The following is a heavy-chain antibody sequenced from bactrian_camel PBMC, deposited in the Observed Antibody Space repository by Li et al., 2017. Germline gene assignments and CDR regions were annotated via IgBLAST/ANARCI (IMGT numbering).Heavy chain of an antibody. CDR3: ARIYSTYRAFTY. CDR2: ICGSGYT. CDR1: GYFYSMHR. V-gene: IGHV3S53*01. Sequence: HVQLVESGGGSDRAGGSLRLSCAASGYFYSMHRMAWFRQAPGKEREGVAAICGSGYTDYAGSVAGRFTVSRNNDENTLYLQMSNLRTEDAAEYYCARIYSTYRAFTYWGQGTQVTVS. D-gene: IGHD4*01. J-gene: IGHJ4*01.